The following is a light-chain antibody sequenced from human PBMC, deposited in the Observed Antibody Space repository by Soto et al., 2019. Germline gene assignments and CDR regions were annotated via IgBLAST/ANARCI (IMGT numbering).Light chain of an antibody. Sequence: QSALRQPPSASGTPGQSVTISCSGSTSNIGSSSVYWYQQLPGTAPKVFIYENNRRPSGVPDRFSGSKSGTSASLAISGLRSEDEADYYCATWDDSLSGPVFGGGTKLTVL. V-gene: IGLV1-47*01. J-gene: IGLJ2*01. CDR1: TSNIGSSS. CDR2: ENN. CDR3: ATWDDSLSGPV.